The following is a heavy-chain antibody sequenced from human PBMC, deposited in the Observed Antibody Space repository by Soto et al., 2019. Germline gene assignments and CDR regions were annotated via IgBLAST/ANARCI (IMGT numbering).Heavy chain of an antibody. D-gene: IGHD3-10*01. J-gene: IGHJ6*02. V-gene: IGHV1-69*12. Sequence: QVQLVQSGAEVKKPGSSVKVSCKASGGTFSSYAISWVRQAPGQGLEWMGGFIPIFGAADYAKNFQGRVTIAAAESTSTAYMELSSLRSEDTAVYYCASPRDNYYYNGMDVWGQGTTVTVSS. CDR2: FIPIFGAA. CDR3: ASPRDNYYYNGMDV. CDR1: GGTFSSYA.